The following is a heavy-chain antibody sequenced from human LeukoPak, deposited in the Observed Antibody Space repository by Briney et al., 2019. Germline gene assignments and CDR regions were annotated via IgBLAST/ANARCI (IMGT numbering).Heavy chain of an antibody. D-gene: IGHD3-22*01. V-gene: IGHV4-39*07. Sequence: SETLSLTCTVPGGSISSSSHFWGWIRQPPGKGLEWIGSIYYGGSTYYNPSLKSRVTISVDTSKNQCSLKLSSVTAADTAVYYCARDVLDSSGYYYDYWGQGTLVTVSS. CDR1: GGSISSSSHF. CDR3: ARDVLDSSGYYYDY. CDR2: IYYGGST. J-gene: IGHJ4*02.